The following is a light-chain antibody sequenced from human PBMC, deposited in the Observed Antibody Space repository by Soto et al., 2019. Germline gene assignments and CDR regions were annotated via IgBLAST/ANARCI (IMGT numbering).Light chain of an antibody. CDR3: QQYGRSSGT. Sequence: EIVLTQSPGTLSLSPGERATLSCRASQSVSSNYLAWYQQKPGQAPRLLIYGASSRASGIPDRFRGSGSGTDFTLTISRLEPEDFAVYYCQQYGRSSGTVGQGTKLEIK. V-gene: IGKV3-20*01. J-gene: IGKJ2*01. CDR2: GAS. CDR1: QSVSSNY.